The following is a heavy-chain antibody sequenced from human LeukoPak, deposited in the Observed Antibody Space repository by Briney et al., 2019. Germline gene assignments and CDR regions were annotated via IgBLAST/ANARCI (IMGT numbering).Heavy chain of an antibody. Sequence: GGSLRLSCAASGFTFNRYWMHWVRQAPGKGPVWVAHILNDGGSTSYADSVKGRFTISRDNAKNSLYLQMNSLRAEDTAVYYCARDPDYDFWTGPFDYWGQGTLVTVSS. CDR2: ILNDGGST. V-gene: IGHV3-74*01. D-gene: IGHD3-3*01. CDR1: GFTFNRYW. J-gene: IGHJ4*02. CDR3: ARDPDYDFWTGPFDY.